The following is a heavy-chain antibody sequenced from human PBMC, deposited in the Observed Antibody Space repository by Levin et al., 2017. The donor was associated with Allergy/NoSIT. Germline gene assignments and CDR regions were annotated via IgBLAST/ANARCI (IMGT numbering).Heavy chain of an antibody. D-gene: IGHD2-8*01. CDR2: INGDGSTT. CDR3: ARDRYCTSGDCYSDS. J-gene: IGHJ4*02. CDR1: GFTFSSYW. Sequence: GESLKISCVASGFTFSSYWMHWVRQTPGKGLVCVSRINGDGSTTTYADSVKGRFTISRDNAKNTLYLQMNSLRAEDTAVYYCARDRYCTSGDCYSDSWGQGTLVTVS. V-gene: IGHV3-74*01.